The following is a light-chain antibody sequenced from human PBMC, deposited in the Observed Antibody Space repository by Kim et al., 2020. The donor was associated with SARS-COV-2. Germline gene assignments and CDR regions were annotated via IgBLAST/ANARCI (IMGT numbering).Light chain of an antibody. Sequence: QSVLTQPPSVSAAPGQKVTISCSGSSSNIGNNFVSWYQQLPGAAPKLLIYDNDKRPSTIPDRFSGSKSGASATLGITGLQTGDEADYYCVTWDFGRSVVFGGGTKVTVL. CDR2: DND. J-gene: IGLJ3*02. CDR3: VTWDFGRSVV. V-gene: IGLV1-51*01. CDR1: SSNIGNNF.